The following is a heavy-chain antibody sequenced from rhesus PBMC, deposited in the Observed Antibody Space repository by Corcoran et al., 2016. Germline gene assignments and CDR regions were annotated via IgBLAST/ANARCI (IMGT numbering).Heavy chain of an antibody. CDR1: GFPFNTSD. CDR2: ISYTGKTI. Sequence: EVQLVESGGDLVQPGGSLRLSCAASGFPFNTSDMSWVRQAPGKGLEWGSYISYTGKTIYYADSVKGRFTISRDNARNSLSLQMSSLRAEDTAVYYCTRAGDWNDVIRFDVWGPGVLVTVSS. J-gene: IGHJ5-1*01. CDR3: TRAGDWNDVIRFDV. V-gene: IGHV3-136*01. D-gene: IGHD1-7*02.